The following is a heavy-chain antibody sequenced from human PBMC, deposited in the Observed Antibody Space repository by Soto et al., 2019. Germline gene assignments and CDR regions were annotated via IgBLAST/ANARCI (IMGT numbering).Heavy chain of an antibody. CDR2: ISGSGGST. Sequence: GGSLRLSCAASGFTFSSYAMSWVRQAPGKGLEWVSAISGSGGSTYYADSVKGRFTISRDNSKNTLYLQMNSLRAEDTAVYYCAKDPNWYSSSCCIDYWGQGTLVTVSS. CDR1: GFTFSSYA. CDR3: AKDPNWYSSSCCIDY. D-gene: IGHD6-13*01. J-gene: IGHJ4*02. V-gene: IGHV3-23*01.